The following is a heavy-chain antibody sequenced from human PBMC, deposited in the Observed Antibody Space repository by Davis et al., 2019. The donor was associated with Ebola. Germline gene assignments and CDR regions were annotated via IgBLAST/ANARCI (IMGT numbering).Heavy chain of an antibody. D-gene: IGHD4-23*01. CDR3: ARRVRGAYGGNSAVDY. V-gene: IGHV4-34*01. CDR2: INHSGST. Sequence: PSETLSLTCAVYGGSFSGYYWSWIRQPPGKGLEWIGEINHSGSTNYNPSLKSRVTISVDTSKNQFSLKLSPVTAADTAVYYCARRVRGAYGGNSAVDYWGQGTLVTVSS. J-gene: IGHJ4*02. CDR1: GGSFSGYY.